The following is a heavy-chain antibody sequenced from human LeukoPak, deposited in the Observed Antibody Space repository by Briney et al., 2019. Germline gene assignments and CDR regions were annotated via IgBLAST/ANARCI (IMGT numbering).Heavy chain of an antibody. Sequence: SVKVSCKASGGTFGSYTISWVRQAPGQGLEWMGRIIPILGIANYAQKFQGRVTITADKSTSTAYMELSSLRSEDTAVYYCARTPTKSYDFWSGYLYYFDYWGQGTLVTVSS. CDR3: ARTPTKSYDFWSGYLYYFDY. J-gene: IGHJ4*02. D-gene: IGHD3-3*01. V-gene: IGHV1-69*02. CDR2: IIPILGIA. CDR1: GGTFGSYT.